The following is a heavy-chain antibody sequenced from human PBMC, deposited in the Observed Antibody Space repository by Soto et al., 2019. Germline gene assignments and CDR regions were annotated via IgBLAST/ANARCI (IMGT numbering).Heavy chain of an antibody. CDR1: GYSFTSYW. J-gene: IGHJ4*02. CDR2: IYPGDSDT. CDR3: ATTSYCSGGSCYSPFDY. V-gene: IGHV5-51*01. D-gene: IGHD2-15*01. Sequence: GESLKISCKGSGYSFTSYWIGWVRQMPGKGLEWMGIIYPGDSDTRYSPSFQGQVTISADKSISTAYLQWSSLKASDTAMYYCATTSYCSGGSCYSPFDYWGQGTLVTVSS.